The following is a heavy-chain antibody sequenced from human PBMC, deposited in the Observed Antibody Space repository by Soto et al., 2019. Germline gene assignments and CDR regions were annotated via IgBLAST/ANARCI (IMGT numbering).Heavy chain of an antibody. CDR2: ISGSGGST. D-gene: IGHD4-17*01. CDR3: AKDREYGDFFDY. V-gene: IGHV3-23*01. CDR1: GFTFSSYA. Sequence: GGSLRLSCAASGFTFSSYAMSWVRQAPGKGLEWVSAISGSGGSTYYADPVKGRFTISRDNSKNTLYLQMNSLRAEDTAVYYCAKDREYGDFFDYWGQGTLVTVSS. J-gene: IGHJ4*02.